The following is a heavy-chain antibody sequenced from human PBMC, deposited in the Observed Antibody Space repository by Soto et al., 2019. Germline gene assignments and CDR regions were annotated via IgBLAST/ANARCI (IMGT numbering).Heavy chain of an antibody. D-gene: IGHD3-10*01. J-gene: IGHJ5*02. V-gene: IGHV4-31*03. Sequence: SETLSLTCTVSGGSISSGGYYWSWIRQHPGKGLEWIGYIYYSGSTYYNPSLKSRVTISVDTSKNQFSLKLSSVTAADTAVYYCARDEITYYYGSGTHHWFDPWGQGTMVTVYS. CDR3: ARDEITYYYGSGTHHWFDP. CDR1: GGSISSGGYY. CDR2: IYYSGST.